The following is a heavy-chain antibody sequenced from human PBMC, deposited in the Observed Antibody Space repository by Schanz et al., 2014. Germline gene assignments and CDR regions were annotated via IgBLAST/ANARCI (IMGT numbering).Heavy chain of an antibody. CDR1: GYTFTSYD. CDR2: MNPNSGNP. Sequence: QVQLIQSGAEVKKPGASVKVSCTASGYTFTSYDINWVRQAPGQGLEWFSWMNPNSGNPGFAQKFRGSVTMTSNTSMSTAYIELHILTSEDTAVYYCARGRTFDYWGQGTLVTVSS. J-gene: IGHJ4*02. V-gene: IGHV1-8*01. CDR3: ARGRTFDY.